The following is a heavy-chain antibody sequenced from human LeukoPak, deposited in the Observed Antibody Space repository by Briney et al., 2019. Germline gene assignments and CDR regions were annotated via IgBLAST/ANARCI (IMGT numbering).Heavy chain of an antibody. D-gene: IGHD4-17*01. J-gene: IGHJ4*02. Sequence: ASVKVSCKASGYTFTSYDINWVRQATGQGLEWMGWMNPNSGNTGYAQKFQGRVTMTRNTSISTAYMELSSLRCEDTAVYYCARGHGDYLGGDFDYWGQGTLVTVSS. CDR3: ARGHGDYLGGDFDY. V-gene: IGHV1-8*01. CDR2: MNPNSGNT. CDR1: GYTFTSYD.